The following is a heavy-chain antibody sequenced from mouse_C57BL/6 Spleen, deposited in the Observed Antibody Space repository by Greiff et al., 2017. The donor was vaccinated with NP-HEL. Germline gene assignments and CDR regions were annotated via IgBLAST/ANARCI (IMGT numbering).Heavy chain of an antibody. Sequence: QVQLQQPGAELVKPGASVKLSCKASGYTFTSYWMHWVKQRPGQGLEWIGMIHPNSGSTNYNEKFKSKATLTVDKSSSTAYMQLSSLTSEDSAVYYCARENYYGSRAWFAYWGQGTLVTVSA. V-gene: IGHV1-64*01. CDR1: GYTFTSYW. J-gene: IGHJ3*01. CDR3: ARENYYGSRAWFAY. D-gene: IGHD1-1*01. CDR2: IHPNSGST.